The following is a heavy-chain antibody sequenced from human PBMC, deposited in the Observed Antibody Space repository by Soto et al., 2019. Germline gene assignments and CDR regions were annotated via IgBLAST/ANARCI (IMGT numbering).Heavy chain of an antibody. D-gene: IGHD3-22*01. CDR1: GGSISPYY. CDR3: ARVIGYYDSSSFYPYIDH. J-gene: IGHJ4*02. V-gene: IGHV4-59*01. Sequence: PSETLSLTCSVSGGSISPYYWSWIRQPPGEGLEWIGYIFYTGNTNYNPSLKSRVTISLDTSKSHFSLKLSSVTAADTAMYYCARVIGYYDSSSFYPYIDHWGQGSLVTVSS. CDR2: IFYTGNT.